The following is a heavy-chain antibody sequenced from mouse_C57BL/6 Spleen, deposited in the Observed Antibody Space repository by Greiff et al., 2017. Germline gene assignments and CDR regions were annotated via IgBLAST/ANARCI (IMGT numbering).Heavy chain of an antibody. CDR1: GFTFSDYY. V-gene: IGHV5-16*01. D-gene: IGHD2-1*01. J-gene: IGHJ4*01. Sequence: EVKLVESEGGLVQPGSSMKLSCTASGFTFSDYYMAWVRQVPEKGLEWVANINYDGSSTYYLDSVKSRFIISRDNAKNILYLQMSSLKSEDTATYYCARDGNYEENAMDYWGQGTSVTVSS. CDR3: ARDGNYEENAMDY. CDR2: INYDGSST.